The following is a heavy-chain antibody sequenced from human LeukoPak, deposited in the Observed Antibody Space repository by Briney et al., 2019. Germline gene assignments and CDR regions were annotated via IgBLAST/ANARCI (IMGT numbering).Heavy chain of an antibody. Sequence: SETLSLTCAVSGGSISSGGYSWSWIRQPPGKGLEWIGYIYHSGSTYYNPSLKSRVTISVDRSKNQFSLKLSSVTAADTAVYYCARGIYGSGSYSWWFDPWGQGTLVTVSS. CDR1: GGSISSGGYS. CDR3: ARGIYGSGSYSWWFDP. V-gene: IGHV4-30-2*01. D-gene: IGHD3-10*01. CDR2: IYHSGST. J-gene: IGHJ5*02.